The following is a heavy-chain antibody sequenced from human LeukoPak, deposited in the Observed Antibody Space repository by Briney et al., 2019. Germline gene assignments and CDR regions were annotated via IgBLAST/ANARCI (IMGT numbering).Heavy chain of an antibody. Sequence: SETLSLTCAVYGGSFSGYYWSWIRQPSGKGLEWIGEINHSGSTNYNPSLKSRVTISVDTSKSQFSLKLSSVTAADTAVYYCARGRVDFWSGYQYYYYYMDVWGKGTTVTVSS. CDR1: GGSFSGYY. V-gene: IGHV4-34*01. CDR3: ARGRVDFWSGYQYYYYYMDV. J-gene: IGHJ6*03. CDR2: INHSGST. D-gene: IGHD3-3*01.